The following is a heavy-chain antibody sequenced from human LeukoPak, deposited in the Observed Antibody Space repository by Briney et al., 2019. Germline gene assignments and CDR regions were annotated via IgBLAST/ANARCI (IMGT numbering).Heavy chain of an antibody. CDR3: ARVGGH. CDR1: GFTFSITY. J-gene: IGHJ4*02. D-gene: IGHD3-10*01. V-gene: IGHV3-53*01. Sequence: PGGSLRLSCTASGFTFSITYMAWVRQAPGKGLESVSVIYSGGSTYYADSVRGRFIISRDNSKNTLYLQMNSLRVEDTAVYYCARVGGHWGQGTLVTVSS. CDR2: IYSGGST.